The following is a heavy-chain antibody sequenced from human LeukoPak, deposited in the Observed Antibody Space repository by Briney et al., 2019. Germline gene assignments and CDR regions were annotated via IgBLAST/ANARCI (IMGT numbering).Heavy chain of an antibody. CDR1: GFTFSSYS. Sequence: GGSLRLSCAASGFTFSSYSMNWVRQAPGKGLERVSSISSSSSYIYYADSVKGRFTISRDNAKNPLYLQMNSLRAEDTAVYYCARPRPPDYGDYNPLYYFDYWGQGTLVTVSS. J-gene: IGHJ4*02. V-gene: IGHV3-21*01. D-gene: IGHD4-17*01. CDR3: ARPRPPDYGDYNPLYYFDY. CDR2: ISSSSSYI.